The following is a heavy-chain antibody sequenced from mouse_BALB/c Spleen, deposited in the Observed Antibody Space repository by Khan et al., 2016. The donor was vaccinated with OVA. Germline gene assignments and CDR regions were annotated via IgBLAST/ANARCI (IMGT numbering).Heavy chain of an antibody. CDR1: GYSITSDYA. CDR3: ARIYGGDFDY. J-gene: IGHJ2*01. V-gene: IGHV3-2*02. D-gene: IGHD1-1*01. Sequence: EVQLLETGPGLVKPSQSLSLTCTVTGYSITSDYAWNWIRQFPGNKLEWMGHISYSGNTKYNPSLKSRISITRDTSKNQFFLQLNSVTTEDTATYYGARIYGGDFDYWGQGTTLTVSS. CDR2: ISYSGNT.